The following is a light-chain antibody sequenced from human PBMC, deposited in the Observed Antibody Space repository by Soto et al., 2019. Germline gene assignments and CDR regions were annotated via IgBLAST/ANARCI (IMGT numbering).Light chain of an antibody. V-gene: IGKV3-20*01. CDR2: DTS. CDR1: QSVSSY. J-gene: IGKJ4*01. CDR3: QQYANSPLLT. Sequence: EIVFTQSPATLSFSPGERATLSCRASQSVSSYLAWYQQKPGQAPRLLIYDTSSRATGISDRFSGSGSGTDFTLSISRLEPEDFAVYYCQQYANSPLLTFGGGTKVDIK.